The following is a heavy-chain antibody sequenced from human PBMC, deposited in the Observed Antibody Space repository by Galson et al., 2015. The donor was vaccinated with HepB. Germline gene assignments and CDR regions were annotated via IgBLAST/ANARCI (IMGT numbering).Heavy chain of an antibody. CDR3: AREPSIPRNYGDYSAFDI. Sequence: SLRLSCAASGFTFSSYWMSWVRQAPGKGLEWVANIKQDGSEKYYVDSVKGRFTISRDNAKNSLYLQMNSLRAEDTAAYYCAREPSIPRNYGDYSAFDIWGQGTMVTVSS. V-gene: IGHV3-7*01. D-gene: IGHD4-17*01. CDR1: GFTFSSYW. CDR2: IKQDGSEK. J-gene: IGHJ3*02.